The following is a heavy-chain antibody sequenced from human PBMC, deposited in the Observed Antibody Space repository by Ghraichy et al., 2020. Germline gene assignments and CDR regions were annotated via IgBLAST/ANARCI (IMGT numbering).Heavy chain of an antibody. J-gene: IGHJ4*02. D-gene: IGHD3-3*01. CDR1: GFTFSSYS. V-gene: IGHV3-21*01. CDR2: ISSSSSYI. CDR3: ARGGVRFLEWLFPADDFDY. Sequence: GGSLRLSCAASGFTFSSYSMNWVRQAPGKGLEWVSSISSSSSYIYYADSVKGRFTISRDNAKNSLYLQMNSLRAEDTAVYYCARGGVRFLEWLFPADDFDYWGQGTLITVSS.